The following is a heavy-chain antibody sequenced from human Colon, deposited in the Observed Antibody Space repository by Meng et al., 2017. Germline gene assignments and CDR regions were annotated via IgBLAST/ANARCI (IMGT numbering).Heavy chain of an antibody. CDR3: VSRIGGSSETDF. J-gene: IGHJ1*01. CDR2: IYYTEAT. Sequence: PLQESGPGLVKPSETLSLSCTVSGASITKKNYYWVWIRQPPGKGLEWIGNIYYTEATYYNPSLKGRVTISLDTSKNQFSLNLNAVTAADTAVYYCVSRIGGSSETDFWGQGTLVTVSS. D-gene: IGHD1-26*01. CDR1: GASITKKNYY. V-gene: IGHV4-39*07.